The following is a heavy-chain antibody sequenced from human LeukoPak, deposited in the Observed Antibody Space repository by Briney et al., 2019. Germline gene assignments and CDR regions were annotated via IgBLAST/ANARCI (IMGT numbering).Heavy chain of an antibody. CDR3: ARHPLDIVMVTPIRGGLDY. D-gene: IGHD2-21*02. CDR2: IYHSGTT. V-gene: IGHV4-4*02. CDR1: GDSISSSNW. Sequence: SETLSLTCAVSGDSISSSNWWNWVRQPPGKGLEWIGEIYHSGTTNYNPSLKSRVTISVDSSKNQFSLKLSSVTAADTAIYYCARHPLDIVMVTPIRGGLDYWGQGTLATVSS. J-gene: IGHJ4*02.